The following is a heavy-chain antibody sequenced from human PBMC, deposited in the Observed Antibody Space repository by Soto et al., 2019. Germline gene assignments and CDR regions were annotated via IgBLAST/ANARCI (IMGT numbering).Heavy chain of an antibody. J-gene: IGHJ4*02. CDR2: VYPRDSDT. V-gene: IGHV5-51*01. D-gene: IGHD2-15*01. Sequence: EVQLEQSGAEVKKPGESLKISCKASGYIFIDYWIGWVRQMPGKGLEWMGIVYPRDSDTRYSPSFQGQVTISADRSTGTAFLQWRSLKASDTALYYCARPPLPGYSIHFNSWGQGTLVTVSS. CDR3: ARPPLPGYSIHFNS. CDR1: GYIFIDYW.